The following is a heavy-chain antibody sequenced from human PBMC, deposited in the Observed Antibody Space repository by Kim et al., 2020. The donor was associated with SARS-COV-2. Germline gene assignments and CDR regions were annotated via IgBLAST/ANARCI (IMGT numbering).Heavy chain of an antibody. CDR1: GFTFRSCA. D-gene: IGHD3-10*01. J-gene: IGHJ6*02. CDR3: ARDPWSRPRGVTYSHYGMDV. V-gene: IGHV3-30-3*01. Sequence: GGSLRLSCAASGFTFRSCAMHWVRQAPGKGLEWVAVISYDGSNKNYADSVKGRFTISRDNSKNTLYLQMNSLRPEDTALYYCARDPWSRPRGVTYSHYGMDVWGQGTTVTVSS. CDR2: ISYDGSNK.